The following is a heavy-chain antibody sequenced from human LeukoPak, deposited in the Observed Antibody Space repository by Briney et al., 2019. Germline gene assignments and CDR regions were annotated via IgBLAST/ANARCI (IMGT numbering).Heavy chain of an antibody. Sequence: SETLSLTCTVSGGSISSYYWSWIRQPPGKGLEWIGYIYYSGSTNYNPSLKSRVTISVDTSKNQFPLKLSSVTAADTAVYYCARQGTAATSKLDYWGQGTLVTVSS. J-gene: IGHJ4*02. V-gene: IGHV4-59*08. CDR3: ARQGTAATSKLDY. CDR2: IYYSGST. CDR1: GGSISSYY. D-gene: IGHD2-2*01.